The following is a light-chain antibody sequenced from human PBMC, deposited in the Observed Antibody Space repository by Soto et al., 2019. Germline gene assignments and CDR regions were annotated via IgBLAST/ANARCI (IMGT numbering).Light chain of an antibody. CDR1: SSDIGNNY. CDR3: GTWDTSLTWEGV. CDR2: ENN. Sequence: QAVVTQPPSVSAAPGQTVTISCSGSSSDIGNNYVSWYQQFPGAAPKLLIYENNKRPSGIPDRFSGSKSGTSATLGITGLQTGDEADYYCGTWDTSLTWEGVFGGGTKLTVL. V-gene: IGLV1-51*02. J-gene: IGLJ3*02.